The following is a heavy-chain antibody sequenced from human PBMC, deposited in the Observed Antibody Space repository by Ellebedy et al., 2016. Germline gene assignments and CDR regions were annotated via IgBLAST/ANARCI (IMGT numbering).Heavy chain of an antibody. J-gene: IGHJ4*02. V-gene: IGHV1-8*01. CDR1: GYTFTSYD. CDR2: MNPNSGNT. D-gene: IGHD2-15*01. Sequence: ASVKVSCKASGYTFTSYDINWVRQATGQGLEWMGWMNPNSGNTGYAQKFQGRVTMTRNTSISTAYMELSSLRSEDTVVYYCAGYCSGGSCYSADFDYWGQGTLVTVSS. CDR3: AGYCSGGSCYSADFDY.